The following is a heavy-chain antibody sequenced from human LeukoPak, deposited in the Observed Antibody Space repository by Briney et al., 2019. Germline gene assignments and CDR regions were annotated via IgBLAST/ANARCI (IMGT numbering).Heavy chain of an antibody. Sequence: PGGSLRLSCAASGFTFSSYSMNWVRQAPGKGLEWVSSISSSSSYIYYADSVKGRFTISRDNSKNTLYLQMNSLRAEDTAVYYCAKDDVSWFGAPGGNFDYWGQGTLVTVSS. J-gene: IGHJ4*02. D-gene: IGHD3-10*01. CDR1: GFTFSSYS. V-gene: IGHV3-21*01. CDR2: ISSSSSYI. CDR3: AKDDVSWFGAPGGNFDY.